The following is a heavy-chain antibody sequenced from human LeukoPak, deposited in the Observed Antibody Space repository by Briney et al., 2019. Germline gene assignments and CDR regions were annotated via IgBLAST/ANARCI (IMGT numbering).Heavy chain of an antibody. Sequence: SQTLSLTCAVSGDSISSGAYSWSWIRQPPGKGLEWIGYIYQSGSTYYNPSLKSRVTIAVDRSKNQFSLNLSSVTAADTAVYYCARGQREEQWLAIGQRNAFDIWGQGTMVTVSS. CDR3: ARGQREEQWLAIGQRNAFDI. V-gene: IGHV4-30-2*01. D-gene: IGHD6-19*01. J-gene: IGHJ3*02. CDR2: IYQSGST. CDR1: GDSISSGAYS.